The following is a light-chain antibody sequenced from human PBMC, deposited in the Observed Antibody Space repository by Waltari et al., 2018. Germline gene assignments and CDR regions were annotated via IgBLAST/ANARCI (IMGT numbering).Light chain of an antibody. V-gene: IGKV1-6*01. Sequence: IQMPQSPSALSASVGDRVNISCRASQNIYSNLAWYPQKPGKAPKLLIYVAASLQSGIPSRFSGSGSGTDFTLTSSSLQPEDSAAYYCQHYYDNPLTFGGGTKVEIK. CDR2: VAA. CDR3: QHYYDNPLT. CDR1: QNIYSN. J-gene: IGKJ4*01.